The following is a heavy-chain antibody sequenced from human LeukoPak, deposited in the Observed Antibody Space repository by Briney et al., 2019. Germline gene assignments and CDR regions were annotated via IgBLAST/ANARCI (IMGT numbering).Heavy chain of an antibody. J-gene: IGHJ5*02. V-gene: IGHV3-9*01. Sequence: GRSLRPSCAASGFTFDDYAMHWVRQAPGKGLEWVSGISWNSGSIGYADSVKGRFTISRDNAKNSLYLQMNSLRAEDTALYYCAKDNIRRFGDYDSWFDPWGQGTLVTVSS. CDR1: GFTFDDYA. CDR3: AKDNIRRFGDYDSWFDP. D-gene: IGHD4-17*01. CDR2: ISWNSGSI.